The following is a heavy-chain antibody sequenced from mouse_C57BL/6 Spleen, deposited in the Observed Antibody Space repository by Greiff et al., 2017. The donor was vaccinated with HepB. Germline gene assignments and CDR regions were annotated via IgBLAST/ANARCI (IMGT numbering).Heavy chain of an antibody. J-gene: IGHJ2*01. CDR2: IDPSDSYT. CDR3: ARGDYYGSSPDY. Sequence: VQLQESGAELVMPGASVKLSCKASGYTFTSYWMHWVKQRPGQGLEWIGEIDPSDSYTNYNQKFKGKSTLTVDKSSSTAYMQLSSLTSEDSAVYYCARGDYYGSSPDYWGQGTTLTVSS. D-gene: IGHD1-1*01. CDR1: GYTFTSYW. V-gene: IGHV1-69*01.